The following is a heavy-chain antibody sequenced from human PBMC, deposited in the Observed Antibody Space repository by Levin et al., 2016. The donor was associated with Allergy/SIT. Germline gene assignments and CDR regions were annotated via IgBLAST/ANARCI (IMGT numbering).Heavy chain of an antibody. D-gene: IGHD6-19*01. CDR3: AKESGWTHPKLLDS. CDR2: ISYDGSNK. Sequence: VRQAPGKGLEWVALISYDGSNKYYADSVKGRFTISRDKSKNTLDLQMNSLRVEDTAVYYCAKESGWTHPKLLDSWGQGTLVTVSS. V-gene: IGHV3-30*18. J-gene: IGHJ4*02.